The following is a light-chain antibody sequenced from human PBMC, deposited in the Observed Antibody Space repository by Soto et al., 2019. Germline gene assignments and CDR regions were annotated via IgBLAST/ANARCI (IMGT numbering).Light chain of an antibody. V-gene: IGLV2-8*01. J-gene: IGLJ1*01. CDR2: GVS. CDR1: SSDVGGYNY. CDR3: SSYAGSNNYV. Sequence: TQPPSASGSPGQSVTISCTGTSSDVGGYNYVSWYQQHPGKAPKLMIYGVSKRPSGVPDRFSGSKSGNTASLTVSGLQAEDEADYYCSSYAGSNNYVFGTGTKVTVL.